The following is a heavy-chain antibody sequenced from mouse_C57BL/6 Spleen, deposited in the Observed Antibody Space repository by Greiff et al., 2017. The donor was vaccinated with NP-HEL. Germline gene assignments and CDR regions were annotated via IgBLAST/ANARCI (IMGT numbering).Heavy chain of an antibody. D-gene: IGHD1-1*01. CDR3: ARGYYGSSFYAMDY. CDR1: GYSFTGYY. Sequence: EVKLVESGPELVKPGASVKISCKASGYSFTGYYMHWVKQSHGNILDWIGYIYPYNGVSSYNQKFKGKATLTVDKSSSTAYMELRSLTSEDSAVYYCARGYYGSSFYAMDYWGQGTSVTVSS. J-gene: IGHJ4*01. V-gene: IGHV1-31*01. CDR2: IYPYNGVS.